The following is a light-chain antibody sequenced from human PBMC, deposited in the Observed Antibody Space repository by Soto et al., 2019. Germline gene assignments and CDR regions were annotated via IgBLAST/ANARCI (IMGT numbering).Light chain of an antibody. Sequence: QSVLTQPPSASGSPGQSVTISCTGTSSDVGGYNYVSWYQQHPGKAPKLMIYEVSKRPSGVPDRFSGSKSGNTASLTVSGLQADDEADYFCSSYGGRKKFYGFGTGTKVTVL. CDR3: SSYGGRKKFYG. V-gene: IGLV2-8*01. CDR1: SSDVGGYNY. CDR2: EVS. J-gene: IGLJ1*01.